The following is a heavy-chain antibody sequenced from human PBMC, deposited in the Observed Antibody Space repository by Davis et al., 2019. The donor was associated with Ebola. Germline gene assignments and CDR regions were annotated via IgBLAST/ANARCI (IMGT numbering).Heavy chain of an antibody. CDR2: IKNDGTFT. CDR1: GFTFSGSW. V-gene: IGHV3-74*01. Sequence: GESLKISCAASGFTFSGSWMHWVRQAPGKGLVWVSLIKNDGTFTTYADSVKGRFTTSRDNAKSTLYLQMNSLTAEDTAVYYCVRTTYGAPEYWGQGTLVTVSS. D-gene: IGHD4-17*01. J-gene: IGHJ4*02. CDR3: VRTTYGAPEY.